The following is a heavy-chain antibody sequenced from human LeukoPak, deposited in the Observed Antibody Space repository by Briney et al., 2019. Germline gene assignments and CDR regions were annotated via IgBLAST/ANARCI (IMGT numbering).Heavy chain of an antibody. Sequence: GGSLRLSCAASGFTFSSYGMHWVRQAPGKGLEWVAVIWYDGSNKYHADSVKGRFTISRDNSKNTLYLQMNSLRAEDTAVYYCARDRQGYYFDYWGQGTLVTVSS. CDR3: ARDRQGYYFDY. CDR1: GFTFSSYG. CDR2: IWYDGSNK. J-gene: IGHJ4*02. V-gene: IGHV3-33*01.